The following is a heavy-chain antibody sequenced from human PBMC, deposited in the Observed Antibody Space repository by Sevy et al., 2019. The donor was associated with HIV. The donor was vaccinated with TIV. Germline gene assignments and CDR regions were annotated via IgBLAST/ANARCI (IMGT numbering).Heavy chain of an antibody. Sequence: GGSLRLSCAASGLTFSNYVMSWVRQAPGKGLEWLSVISGSSGTTYAAESVKGRFTSSRENSKNTLYLHMSSLGAEDTAGYYCARNLSPSGAFDIWGQGTRVTVSS. CDR1: GLTFSNYV. CDR2: ISGSSGTT. J-gene: IGHJ3*02. D-gene: IGHD6-25*01. CDR3: ARNLSPSGAFDI. V-gene: IGHV3-23*01.